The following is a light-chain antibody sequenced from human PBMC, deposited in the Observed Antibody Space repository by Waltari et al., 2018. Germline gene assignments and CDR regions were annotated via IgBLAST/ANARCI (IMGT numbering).Light chain of an antibody. CDR1: QGISKW. V-gene: IGKV1-12*01. J-gene: IGKJ1*01. Sequence: DIQMTQSPSSVSASLGDRITITCRASQGISKWLAWYQQKPGKAPKLLIYAASSLQSGVPSRCSGSGAGTDFTLTISSLQPEDFATYYCQQANSFPPLFGQGTKVEIK. CDR2: AAS. CDR3: QQANSFPPL.